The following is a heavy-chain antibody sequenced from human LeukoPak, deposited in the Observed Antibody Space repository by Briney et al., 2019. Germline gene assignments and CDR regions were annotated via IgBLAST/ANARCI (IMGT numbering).Heavy chain of an antibody. J-gene: IGHJ2*01. CDR1: GYTFTSYY. CDR2: INPSGGST. CDR3: ARDLVRYSSSTYWYFDL. D-gene: IGHD6-13*01. V-gene: IGHV1-46*01. Sequence: ASVKVSCKASGYTFTSYYMHWVRQAPGQGLEWMGIINPSGGSTSYAQKFRGRVTMTRDTSTSTVYMELSSLRSEDTAVYYCARDLVRYSSSTYWYFDLWGRGTLVTVSS.